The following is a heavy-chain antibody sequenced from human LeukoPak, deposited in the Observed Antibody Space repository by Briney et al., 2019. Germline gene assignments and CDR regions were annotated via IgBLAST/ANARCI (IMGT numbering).Heavy chain of an antibody. CDR2: TRNKANSYTT. CDR3: ARVKAGGYSYGFDY. D-gene: IGHD5-18*01. J-gene: IGHJ4*02. CDR1: GFTFSDHY. V-gene: IGHV3-72*01. Sequence: GGSLRLSCAASGFTFSDHYMDWVRQAPGKGLEWVGRTRNKANSYTTEYAASVKGRFIISRDDSGNSLYLQMTSLKTEDSAVYYCARVKAGGYSYGFDYWGQGILVTVSS.